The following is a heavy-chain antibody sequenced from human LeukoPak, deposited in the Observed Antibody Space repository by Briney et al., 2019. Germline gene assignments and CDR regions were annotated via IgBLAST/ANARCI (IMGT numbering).Heavy chain of an antibody. CDR2: INPSGGST. Sequence: ASVKVSCKASGYTFTSYYMHWVRQAPGQGLEWMGIINPSGGSTVYAQKFQGRVTMTRDTSTSTVYMELSSLRSEDTAVYYCASLNYDSSGSDAFDIWGQGTMVTVSS. D-gene: IGHD3-22*01. J-gene: IGHJ3*02. CDR3: ASLNYDSSGSDAFDI. V-gene: IGHV1-46*03. CDR1: GYTFTSYY.